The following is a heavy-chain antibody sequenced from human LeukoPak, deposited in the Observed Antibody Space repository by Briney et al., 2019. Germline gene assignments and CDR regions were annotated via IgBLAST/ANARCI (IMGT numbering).Heavy chain of an antibody. CDR3: AKDLNFIVAETAMSRWFDL. D-gene: IGHD2-21*02. V-gene: IGHV4-39*07. CDR1: GGSIRSSSYY. Sequence: SETLSLTCSVSGGSIRSSSYYWGWIRRPPGKGLEWIGSIYYSGNTYYNPSLKSRVTISVDTSKNQFSLKLSSVTAADTAVFYCAKDLNFIVAETAMSRWFDLWGQGTLVTVSS. CDR2: IYYSGNT. J-gene: IGHJ5*02.